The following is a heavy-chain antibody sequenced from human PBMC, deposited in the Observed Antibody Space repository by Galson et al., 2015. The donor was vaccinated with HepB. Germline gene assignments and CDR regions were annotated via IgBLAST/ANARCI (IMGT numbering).Heavy chain of an antibody. J-gene: IGHJ4*02. V-gene: IGHV3-23*01. CDR1: GITFDSYA. CDR2: VSISGDNT. D-gene: IGHD3-22*01. Sequence: SLRLSCAASGITFDSYAMTWVRQAPGKGLEWVSVVSISGDNTYYADSVKGRFTISRDNSKNTLYLQMTSLRAEDTAVYYCAKSRRSSVYSYFDYWGQGTLVTVSS. CDR3: AKSRRSSVYSYFDY.